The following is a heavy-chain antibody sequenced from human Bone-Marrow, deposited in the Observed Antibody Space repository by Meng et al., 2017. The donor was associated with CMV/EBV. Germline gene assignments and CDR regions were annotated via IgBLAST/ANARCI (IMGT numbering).Heavy chain of an antibody. CDR3: ARVALYYYGSGSPLPETNYYYGMDV. J-gene: IGHJ6*02. CDR1: GFTFSSYW. V-gene: IGHV3-7*03. CDR2: IKQDGSEK. D-gene: IGHD3-10*01. Sequence: GESLKISCAASGFTFSSYWMSWVRQAPGKGLEWVANIKQDGSEKYYVDSVKGRFTISRDNAKNSLYLQMNSLRAEDTAVYYCARVALYYYGSGSPLPETNYYYGMDVWGQGTTVTVSS.